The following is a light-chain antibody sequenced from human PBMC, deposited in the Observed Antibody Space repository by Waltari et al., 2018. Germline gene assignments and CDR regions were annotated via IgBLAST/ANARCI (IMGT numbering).Light chain of an antibody. V-gene: IGKV3-15*01. Sequence: DIVMTQSPATLSVSPGERATLSSRASQSVGTNLAWYQQRPGQAPRLLLYGASSRATGIPARFSGSGSGTDFTLTINSLQPEDFALYYCQQYHNWPPWAFGQGTKVEIK. CDR3: QQYHNWPPWA. CDR1: QSVGTN. J-gene: IGKJ1*01. CDR2: GAS.